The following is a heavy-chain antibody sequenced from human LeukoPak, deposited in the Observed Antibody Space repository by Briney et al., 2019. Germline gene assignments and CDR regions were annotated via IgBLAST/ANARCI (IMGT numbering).Heavy chain of an antibody. CDR2: IIPTFGTA. Sequence: ASVKVSCKASGGTFSSYAISWVRQAPGQGLEWMGGIIPTFGTANYAQKFQGRVTITADESTSTAYMELSSLRSEDTAVYYCARVHGDYRSLYYYYYMDVWGKGTTVTISS. CDR1: GGTFSSYA. J-gene: IGHJ6*03. CDR3: ARVHGDYRSLYYYYYMDV. D-gene: IGHD4-17*01. V-gene: IGHV1-69*13.